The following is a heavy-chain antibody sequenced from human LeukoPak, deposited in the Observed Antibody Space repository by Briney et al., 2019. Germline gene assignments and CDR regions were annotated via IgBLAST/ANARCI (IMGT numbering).Heavy chain of an antibody. CDR1: GFTFSSYA. CDR3: AKGSGWYYYYMDV. D-gene: IGHD6-19*01. Sequence: GGSLRLSCAASGFTFSSYAMSWVRQAPGKGLEWVSAISGSGGSTYYADSVKGRFTISRDNSKNTLYLQVNSLRAEDTAVYYCAKGSGWYYYYMDVWGKGTTVTVSS. V-gene: IGHV3-23*01. CDR2: ISGSGGST. J-gene: IGHJ6*03.